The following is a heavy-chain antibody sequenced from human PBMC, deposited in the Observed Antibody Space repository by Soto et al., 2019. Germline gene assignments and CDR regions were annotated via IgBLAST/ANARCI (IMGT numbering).Heavy chain of an antibody. V-gene: IGHV1-69*06. Sequence: SVKVSCKASGGTFSSYAISWVRQAPGQGLEWMGGIIPIFGTANYAQKFQGRVTITADKSTSTAYMELSSLRSEDTAVYYCASSSLGGYCSSGGCWFDPWGQGTLVTVSS. CDR3: ASSSLGGYCSSGGCWFDP. D-gene: IGHD2-2*01. J-gene: IGHJ5*02. CDR2: IIPIFGTA. CDR1: GGTFSSYA.